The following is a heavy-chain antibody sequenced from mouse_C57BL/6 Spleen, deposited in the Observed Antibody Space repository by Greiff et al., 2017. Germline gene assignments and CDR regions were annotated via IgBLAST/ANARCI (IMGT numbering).Heavy chain of an antibody. J-gene: IGHJ3*01. CDR3: ARREYYCSSGFAY. CDR2: IYPGDGDT. D-gene: IGHD1-1*01. Sequence: VQLQQSGAELVKPGASVKISCKASGYAFSSYWMNWVKQRPGKGLEWIGQIYPGDGDTNYNGKFTGKATLTADKSSSTAYMQLSSLASEDSAVYFCARREYYCSSGFAYWGQGALVTVSA. CDR1: GYAFSSYW. V-gene: IGHV1-80*01.